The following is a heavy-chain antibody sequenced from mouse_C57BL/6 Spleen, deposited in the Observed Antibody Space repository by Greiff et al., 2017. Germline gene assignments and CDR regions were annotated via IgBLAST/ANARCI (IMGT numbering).Heavy chain of an antibody. J-gene: IGHJ1*03. Sequence: QVQLQQSGAELVKPGASVKLSCKASGYTFTSYWMHWVKQRPGQGLEWIGMIHPNSGSTNYNEKFKSKATLTVDKSSSTAYMQLSSLTSEDSAVYYCARLRGSTYWYFDVWGTGTTVTVSS. V-gene: IGHV1-64*01. CDR2: IHPNSGST. CDR3: ARLRGSTYWYFDV. CDR1: GYTFTSYW. D-gene: IGHD1-1*01.